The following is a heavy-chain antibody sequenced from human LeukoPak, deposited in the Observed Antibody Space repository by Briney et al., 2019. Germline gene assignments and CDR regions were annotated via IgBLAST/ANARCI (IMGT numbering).Heavy chain of an antibody. D-gene: IGHD5-18*01. CDR1: GYSFTTYW. V-gene: IGHV5-51*01. Sequence: GESLKISCKGSGYSFTTYWIGWVRQMPGKGLEWMGIIYPADSDIRYNPSFQGQVTISADKSISTTYLQWSSLKASDTAMYYCARHFSGYSYLDYWGQGTLVTVSS. J-gene: IGHJ4*02. CDR2: IYPADSDI. CDR3: ARHFSGYSYLDY.